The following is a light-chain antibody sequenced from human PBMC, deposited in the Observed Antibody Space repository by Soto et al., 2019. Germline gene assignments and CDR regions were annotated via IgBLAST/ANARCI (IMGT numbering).Light chain of an antibody. Sequence: DIHLTQSPSFLSASVGDRVTITCRASQGIRSYLAWYQQKPGKAPNLLIYAASTLQSGVPSRFSGSGSGTEFTLTISSLQPEDFATYYCQQLNSYPLTFGPGTKVYI. V-gene: IGKV1-9*01. CDR1: QGIRSY. J-gene: IGKJ3*01. CDR2: AAS. CDR3: QQLNSYPLT.